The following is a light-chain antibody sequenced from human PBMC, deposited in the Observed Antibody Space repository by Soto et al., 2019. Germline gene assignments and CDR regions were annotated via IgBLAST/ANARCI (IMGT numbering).Light chain of an antibody. Sequence: SPSSVSASVGDRVTITCRASQDISSWLAWYQQKPGKAPKVLIYAASSLQTGVPSRFSGSGSGTEFTFTISSLQPDDFATYFCQQAHSFPITLGQGTRLEIK. CDR3: QQAHSFPIT. CDR2: AAS. CDR1: QDISSW. V-gene: IGKV1-12*01. J-gene: IGKJ5*01.